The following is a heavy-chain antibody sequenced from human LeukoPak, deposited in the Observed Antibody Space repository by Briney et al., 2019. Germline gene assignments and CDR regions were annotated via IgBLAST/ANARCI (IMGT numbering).Heavy chain of an antibody. CDR1: AGSISGYY. D-gene: IGHD6-19*01. V-gene: IGHV4-59*01. J-gene: IGHJ4*02. CDR2: IYYSGST. Sequence: SETLSLTCTVSAGSISGYYWTWIRQPPGKGLEWLGHIYYSGSTKYNPSLTSRVTISLDTSKNQFSLVLSSVTAADTAVHYCARSVAVPGTEIGFWGQGTLVTVSS. CDR3: ARSVAVPGTEIGF.